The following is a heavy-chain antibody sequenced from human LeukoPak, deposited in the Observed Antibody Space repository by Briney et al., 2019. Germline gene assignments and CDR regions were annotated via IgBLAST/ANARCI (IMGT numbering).Heavy chain of an antibody. CDR1: GGXISSGGSY. D-gene: IGHD2-15*01. V-gene: IGHV4-30-4*08. J-gene: IGHJ1*01. CDR3: ARGVVAATNAAEYFQH. Sequence: SQTLSLTCTVSGGXISSGGSYCSWIRQHPGKGLEWIGYIYYSGSTYYNPSLKSRVTISVDTSKNQFSLKLGSVTAADTAVYYCARGVVAATNAAEYFQHWGQGTLVTVSS. CDR2: IYYSGST.